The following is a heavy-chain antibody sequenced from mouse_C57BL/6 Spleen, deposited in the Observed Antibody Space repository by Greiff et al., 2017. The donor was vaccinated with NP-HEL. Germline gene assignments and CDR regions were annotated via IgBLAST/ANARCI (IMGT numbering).Heavy chain of an antibody. D-gene: IGHD1-1*01. CDR1: GYTFTSYD. CDR3: AREITTVVATNFDY. J-gene: IGHJ2*01. Sequence: QVQLKQSGPELVKPGASVKLSCKASGYTFTSYDINWVKQRPGQGLEWIGWIYPRDGSTKYNEKFKGKATLTVDTSSSTAYMELHSLTSEDSAVYFCAREITTVVATNFDYWGQGTTLTVSS. CDR2: IYPRDGST. V-gene: IGHV1-85*01.